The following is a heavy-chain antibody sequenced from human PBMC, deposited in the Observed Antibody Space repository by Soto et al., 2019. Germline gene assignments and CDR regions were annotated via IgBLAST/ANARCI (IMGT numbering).Heavy chain of an antibody. Sequence: GGSLRLSCAASGFTFSNYDMHWVRQAAGKGLEWVSGVVSVGDTYYLGSVKGRFTISRENAKNSLYLQMNSLRAGDTAVYYCARSLSGYDSHDAFDIWGQGTMVTVSS. CDR1: GFTFSNYD. V-gene: IGHV3-13*01. CDR2: VVSVGDT. CDR3: ARSLSGYDSHDAFDI. J-gene: IGHJ3*02. D-gene: IGHD5-12*01.